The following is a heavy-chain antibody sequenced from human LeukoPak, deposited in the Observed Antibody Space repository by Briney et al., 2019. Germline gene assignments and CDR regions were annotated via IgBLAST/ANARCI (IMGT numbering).Heavy chain of an antibody. CDR1: GYTLTELS. CDR2: FDPEDGET. D-gene: IGHD2-2*01. CDR3: ATVRRYCSSTSCYETYFQH. V-gene: IGHV1-24*01. Sequence: ASVKVSCKVSGYTLTELSMHWVRQAPGKGLEWMGGFDPEDGETIYAQKFQGRVTMTEDTSTDTAYRELSSLRSEDTAVYYCATVRRYCSSTSCYETYFQHWGQGTLVTVSS. J-gene: IGHJ1*01.